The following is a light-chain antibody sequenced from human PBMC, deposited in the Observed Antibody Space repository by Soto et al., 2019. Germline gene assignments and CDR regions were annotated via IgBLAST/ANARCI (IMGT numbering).Light chain of an antibody. CDR1: SSDVGGYNY. J-gene: IGLJ1*01. CDR3: TSFTSTSTQV. V-gene: IGLV2-14*03. CDR2: EVN. Sequence: QSALTQPASVSGSPGQSITTSCTGSSSDVGGYNYVSWYQQHPGKVPKLIIYEVNNRPSGVSNRFTGSKSGNTASLTISGLRAEDEADYFCTSFTSTSTQVLGPGTKLTVL.